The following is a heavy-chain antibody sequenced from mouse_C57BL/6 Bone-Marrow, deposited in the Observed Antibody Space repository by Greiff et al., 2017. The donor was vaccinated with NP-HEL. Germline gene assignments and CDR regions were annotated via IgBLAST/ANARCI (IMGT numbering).Heavy chain of an antibody. V-gene: IGHV1-69*01. CDR2: IDPSDSYT. CDR1: GYTFTSYW. CDR3: ARELRYPHWYFDV. Sequence: VQLQQPGAELVMPGASVKLSCKASGYTFTSYWMHWVKQRPGQGLEWIGEIDPSDSYTNYNQKFKGKSTLTVDKSSSTAYMQLSSLTSEDSAVYCCARELRYPHWYFDVWGTGATVTVSS. D-gene: IGHD1-1*01. J-gene: IGHJ1*03.